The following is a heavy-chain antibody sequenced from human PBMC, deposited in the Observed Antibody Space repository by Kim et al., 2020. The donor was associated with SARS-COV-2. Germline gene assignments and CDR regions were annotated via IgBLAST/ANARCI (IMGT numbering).Heavy chain of an antibody. CDR2: IYHSGST. Sequence: SETLSLTCAVSGGSISSSNWWSWVRQPPGKGLEWIGEIYHSGSTNYNPSLKSRVTTSVDKSKNQFSLKLSSVTAADTAVYYCARGCSSTSCYWFDPWGQGTLVTVSS. V-gene: IGHV4-4*02. D-gene: IGHD2-2*01. J-gene: IGHJ5*02. CDR3: ARGCSSTSCYWFDP. CDR1: GGSISSSNW.